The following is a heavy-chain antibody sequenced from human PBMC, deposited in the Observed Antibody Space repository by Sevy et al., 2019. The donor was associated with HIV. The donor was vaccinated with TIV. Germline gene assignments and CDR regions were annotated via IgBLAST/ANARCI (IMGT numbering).Heavy chain of an antibody. J-gene: IGHJ6*02. Sequence: GGSPRLSCAASGFTFSSYWMSWVRQAPGKGLEWVANIKQDGSEKYYVDSVKGRFTISRDNAKNSLYLQMNSLRAEDTAVYYCASLDYSYYYYYGMDVWGQGTTVTVSS. V-gene: IGHV3-7*01. CDR3: ASLDYSYYYYYGMDV. D-gene: IGHD4-4*01. CDR1: GFTFSSYW. CDR2: IKQDGSEK.